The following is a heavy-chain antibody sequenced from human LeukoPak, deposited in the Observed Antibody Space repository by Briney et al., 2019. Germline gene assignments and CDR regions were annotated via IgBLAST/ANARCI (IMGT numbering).Heavy chain of an antibody. Sequence: SVKVSCKASGYTSSEYYIHWVRQAPGQGLEWMGGIIPIFGTANYAQKFQGRVTITTDESTSTAYMELSSLRSEDTAVYYCASEDYGSGEGTFDYWGQGTLVTVSS. CDR2: IIPIFGTA. J-gene: IGHJ4*02. CDR1: GYTSSEYY. CDR3: ASEDYGSGEGTFDY. V-gene: IGHV1-69*05. D-gene: IGHD3-10*01.